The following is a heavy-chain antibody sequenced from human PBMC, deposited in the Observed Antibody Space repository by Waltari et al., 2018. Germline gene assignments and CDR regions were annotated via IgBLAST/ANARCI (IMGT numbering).Heavy chain of an antibody. J-gene: IGHJ6*02. CDR3: ARDSDSLGIENYYGMDV. D-gene: IGHD6-13*01. V-gene: IGHV4-4*07. CDR1: GGSISRYY. CDR2: IYTSGST. Sequence: QVQLQESVPGLVKPSETLSLTCTVSGGSISRYYCSWIRQPSGKGLEWIGRIYTSGSTNYNPSLKSRVTMSVDTSKNQFSLKLSSVTAADTAVYYCARDSDSLGIENYYGMDVWGQGTTVTVSS.